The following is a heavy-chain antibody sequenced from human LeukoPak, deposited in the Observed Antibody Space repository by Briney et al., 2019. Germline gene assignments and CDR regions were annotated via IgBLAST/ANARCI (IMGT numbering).Heavy chain of an antibody. V-gene: IGHV3-23*01. CDR2: MTGPADTT. J-gene: IGHJ4*02. CDR1: GFNFNNFA. D-gene: IGHD1-14*01. Sequence: GGSLRLSCAASGFNFNNFAMSWVRQAPGKGPEWLSAMTGPADTTYYAESVKGRFTIPRDYYKSMVYLQMNSLRVEDTAIYYCAKASTVLKPFDSWGQGTLVTVSS. CDR3: AKASTVLKPFDS.